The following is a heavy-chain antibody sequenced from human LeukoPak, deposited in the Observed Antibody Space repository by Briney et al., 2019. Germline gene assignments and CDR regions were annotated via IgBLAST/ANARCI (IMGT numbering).Heavy chain of an antibody. CDR1: GGSFSSYY. D-gene: IGHD4-17*01. CDR2: INHRGDA. CDR3: ARGPTIGETGYFDS. Sequence: PSETLSLTCAVYGGSFSSYYWSWIRQSPGKGLEWIAEINHRGDANYNASVKSRVTISVDTSKNQFSLKLTSLTAADTAVYFCARGPTIGETGYFDSWGQGTLVTVSS. J-gene: IGHJ4*03. V-gene: IGHV4-34*01.